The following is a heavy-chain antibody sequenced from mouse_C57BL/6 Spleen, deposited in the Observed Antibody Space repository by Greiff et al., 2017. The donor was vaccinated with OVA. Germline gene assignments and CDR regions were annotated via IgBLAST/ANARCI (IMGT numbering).Heavy chain of an antibody. V-gene: IGHV1-69*01. D-gene: IGHD2-3*01. CDR2: IDPSDSYT. J-gene: IGHJ4*01. Sequence: QVQLKQPGAELVMPGASVKLSCKASGYTFTSYWMHWVKQRPGQGLEWIGEIDPSDSYTNYNQKFKGKSTLTVDKSSSTAYMQLSSLTSEDSAVYYCARGWLPAMDYWGQGTSVTVSA. CDR3: ARGWLPAMDY. CDR1: GYTFTSYW.